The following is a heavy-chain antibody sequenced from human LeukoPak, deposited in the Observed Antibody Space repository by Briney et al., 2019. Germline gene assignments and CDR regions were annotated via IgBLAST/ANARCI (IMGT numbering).Heavy chain of an antibody. CDR2: IYSDDRT. Sequence: GGSLRLSCAASGXTASSNYMSWVXQXPGXGLXWVSVIYSDDRTYYADSVKGRFTISRHTSKKTLYLQMNSLRAEDTAVYYCAREVMAKRRAFDIWGQGTVVTVSS. CDR1: GXTASSNY. D-gene: IGHD2-8*01. V-gene: IGHV3-53*04. J-gene: IGHJ3*02. CDR3: AREVMAKRRAFDI.